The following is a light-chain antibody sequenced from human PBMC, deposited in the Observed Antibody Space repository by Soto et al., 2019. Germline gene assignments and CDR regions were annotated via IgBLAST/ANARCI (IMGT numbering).Light chain of an antibody. CDR3: QHYNSYSEA. J-gene: IGKJ1*01. CDR1: QTISRW. CDR2: KAS. V-gene: IGKV1-5*03. Sequence: QSPSTLSGSVGDRVTITCRASQTISRWLAWSQQKPGKAPKLLIYKASTLKSGVPSRFSGSGSGSELTLTISSLQPDDFATYYIQHYNSYSEAFGQGTKVDIK.